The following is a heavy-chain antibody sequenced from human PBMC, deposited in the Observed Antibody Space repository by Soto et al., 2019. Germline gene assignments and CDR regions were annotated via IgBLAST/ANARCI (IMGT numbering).Heavy chain of an antibody. Sequence: PSGTLSLTCTVSGDAVSAGIYYWSGLRQPPGKGLEWIGYIYYTGSTSYNPSLKSRVTMSVDTSKHQFSLKLTSVAAADTAVYYCARVGSTETCLDPWGQGTVVTVS. D-gene: IGHD3-16*01. CDR3: ARVGSTETCLDP. CDR2: IYYTGST. J-gene: IGHJ5*02. V-gene: IGHV4-61*01. CDR1: GDAVSAGIYY.